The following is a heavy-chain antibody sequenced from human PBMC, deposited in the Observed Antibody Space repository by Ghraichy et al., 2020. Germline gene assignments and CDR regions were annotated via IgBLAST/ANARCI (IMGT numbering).Heavy chain of an antibody. CDR3: ARGLGYYYYGMDV. V-gene: IGHV4-34*01. CDR1: GGSFSGYY. CDR2: INHSGST. Sequence: SQTLSLTCAVYGGSFSGYYWSWIRQPPGKGLEWIGEINHSGSTNYNPSLKSRVTISVDTSKNQFSLKLSSVTAADTAVYYCARGLGYYYYGMDVGGQGTT. J-gene: IGHJ6*02. D-gene: IGHD6-6*01.